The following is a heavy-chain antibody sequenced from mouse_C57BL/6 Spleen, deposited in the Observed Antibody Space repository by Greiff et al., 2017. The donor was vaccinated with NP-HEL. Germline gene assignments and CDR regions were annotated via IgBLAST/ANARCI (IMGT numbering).Heavy chain of an antibody. Sequence: EVQLQQSGPELVKPGASVKMSCKASGYTFTDYNMHWVKQSHGKSLEWIGYINPNNGGTSYNQKFKGKATLTVNKSSSAAYMELRSLTSEDSAVYYCARGDYDYDEGFAYWGQGTLVTVSA. J-gene: IGHJ3*01. CDR1: GYTFTDYN. D-gene: IGHD2-4*01. CDR3: ARGDYDYDEGFAY. CDR2: INPNNGGT. V-gene: IGHV1-22*01.